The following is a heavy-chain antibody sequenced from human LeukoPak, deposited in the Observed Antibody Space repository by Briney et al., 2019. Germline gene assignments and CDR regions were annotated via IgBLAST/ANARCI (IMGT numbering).Heavy chain of an antibody. CDR1: GFSFSNYA. D-gene: IGHD1-26*01. J-gene: IGHJ4*02. CDR2: ISGRDGST. Sequence: GWSLRLSCAASGFSFSNYAMSWVRQAPGKGLEWVSAISGRDGSTYYAGSVKGRFTISRDNSKNTLYLQMSRLRDEDTAVYYCAKDSGSYSDDYWGQGTLVIVSS. V-gene: IGHV3-23*01. CDR3: AKDSGSYSDDY.